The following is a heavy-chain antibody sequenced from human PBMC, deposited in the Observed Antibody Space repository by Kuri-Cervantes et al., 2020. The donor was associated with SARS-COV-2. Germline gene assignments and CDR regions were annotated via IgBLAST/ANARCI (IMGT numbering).Heavy chain of an antibody. CDR2: INPNSGGT. J-gene: IGHJ6*02. CDR3: ARARVRGLITAYYYYGMDV. D-gene: IGHD3-10*01. Sequence: ASMNVSCKASGYTFTGYYIHWVRQAPGQGLEWMGWINPNSGGTNYAQKFQGWVTMTRDTSINTAYMELSRLRSDDTAVYYCARARVRGLITAYYYYGMDVWGQGTTVTVSS. V-gene: IGHV1-2*04. CDR1: GYTFTGYY.